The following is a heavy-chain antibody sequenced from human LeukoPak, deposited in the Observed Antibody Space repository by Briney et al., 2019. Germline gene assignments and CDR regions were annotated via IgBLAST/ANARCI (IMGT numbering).Heavy chain of an antibody. J-gene: IGHJ4*02. Sequence: PSETLSLTCTVSGASISSYYWHWIRQPPGKGLEWIGYFYYSGSTNYNPSLKSRVTISVDTSKNQFSLKLTSVTAADTAVYYCARDLRPYDSSGYFDYWGQGTLVTVSS. CDR1: GASISSYY. CDR3: ARDLRPYDSSGYFDY. V-gene: IGHV4-59*01. D-gene: IGHD3-22*01. CDR2: FYYSGST.